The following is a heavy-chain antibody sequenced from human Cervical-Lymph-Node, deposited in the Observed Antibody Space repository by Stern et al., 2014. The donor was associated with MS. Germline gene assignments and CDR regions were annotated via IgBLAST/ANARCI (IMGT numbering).Heavy chain of an antibody. D-gene: IGHD2-15*01. J-gene: IGHJ4*02. V-gene: IGHV3-48*04. CDR1: GFTFATHS. Sequence: EVQLVESGGGLVQPGGSLRLSCAASGFTFATHSMNWVRQAPGKGLEWVSYISSSSDTIYYADSVKGRFTISRDNAKTSLYLQMNSLRAEDTAVYYCASGGYCSGGSCLKEVDYWGQGTLVTVSS. CDR3: ASGGYCSGGSCLKEVDY. CDR2: ISSSSDTI.